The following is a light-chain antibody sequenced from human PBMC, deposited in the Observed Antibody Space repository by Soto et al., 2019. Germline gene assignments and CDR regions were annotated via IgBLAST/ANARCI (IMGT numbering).Light chain of an antibody. CDR1: SSDVGGYNY. J-gene: IGLJ2*01. V-gene: IGLV2-14*01. Sequence: QSALTQPASVSGSPGQSITISCTGTSSDVGGYNYVSWYQQHPGKAPKLMIYDVSNRLSGVSNRFSGSKSGNTASLTISGLQAEDEADYYCSSYTISSPLGVFGGGTKLTVL. CDR3: SSYTISSPLGV. CDR2: DVS.